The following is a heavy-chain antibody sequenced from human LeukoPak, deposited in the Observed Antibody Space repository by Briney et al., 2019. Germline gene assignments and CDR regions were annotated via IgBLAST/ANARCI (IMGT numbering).Heavy chain of an antibody. V-gene: IGHV4-39*01. CDR1: GGSISSSTYY. J-gene: IGHJ6*02. CDR2: KYYSGNS. CDR3: ARLYYYYGLDV. Sequence: SETLSLTCTVSGGSISSSTYYWGWIRQPPGKGLELIGSKYYSGNSYYNPSLKSRVSISVDTSKNQFSLKLSSVTAAATAVYYCARLYYYYGLDVWGQGTTVTVSS.